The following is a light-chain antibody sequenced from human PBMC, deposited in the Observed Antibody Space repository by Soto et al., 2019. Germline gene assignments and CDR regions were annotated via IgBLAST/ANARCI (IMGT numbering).Light chain of an antibody. CDR2: DAS. CDR1: QSISKW. CDR3: QQANSFPWT. V-gene: IGKV1-12*01. J-gene: IGKJ1*01. Sequence: DMQMTQSASTLSASTGGRVSVTCGASQSISKWLAWHQQKPGKAPKLLIYDASSLQSGVPSRFSGSGSGTDFTLTISSLQTEDFATYYCQQANSFPWTFGQGTKVDIK.